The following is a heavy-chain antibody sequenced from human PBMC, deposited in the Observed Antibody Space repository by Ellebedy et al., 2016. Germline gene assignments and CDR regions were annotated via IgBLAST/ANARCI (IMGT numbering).Heavy chain of an antibody. V-gene: IGHV4-39*01. J-gene: IGHJ4*02. D-gene: IGHD3-3*01. CDR2: IYYSGST. Sequence: SETLSLTXTVSGGSISSSSYYWGWIRQPPGKGLEWIGSIYYSGSTYYNPSLKSRVTISVDTSKNQFSLKLSSVTAADTAVYYCARNLRFLEWFDYWGQGTLVTVSS. CDR1: GGSISSSSYY. CDR3: ARNLRFLEWFDY.